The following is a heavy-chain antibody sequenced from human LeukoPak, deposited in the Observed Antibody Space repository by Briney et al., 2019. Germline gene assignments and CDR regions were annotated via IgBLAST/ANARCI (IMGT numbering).Heavy chain of an antibody. D-gene: IGHD3-10*01. Sequence: SVKVSCKASGGTFSSYAISWVRQAPGQGLEWMGGIIPIFGTATYAQKFQGRVTITADKSTSTAYMELSSLRSEDTAVYYCARDNLGGTYGSGSYLVGRFYGMDVWGKGTTVTVSS. CDR1: GGTFSSYA. CDR2: IIPIFGTA. J-gene: IGHJ6*04. CDR3: ARDNLGGTYGSGSYLVGRFYGMDV. V-gene: IGHV1-69*06.